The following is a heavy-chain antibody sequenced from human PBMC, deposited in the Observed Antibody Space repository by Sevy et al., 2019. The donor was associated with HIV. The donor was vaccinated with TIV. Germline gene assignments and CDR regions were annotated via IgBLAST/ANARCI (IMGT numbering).Heavy chain of an antibody. J-gene: IGHJ6*02. CDR1: GGTFSSYA. CDR3: ARDEETAAAGTYLYYYYYGMDV. D-gene: IGHD6-13*01. Sequence: SLKVSCKASGGTFSSYAISWVRQAPGQGLEWMGGIIPIFGTANYAQKFQGRVTITADESTSTAYMELSSLRSEDTAVYYCARDEETAAAGTYLYYYYYGMDVWGQGTTVTVSS. CDR2: IIPIFGTA. V-gene: IGHV1-69*13.